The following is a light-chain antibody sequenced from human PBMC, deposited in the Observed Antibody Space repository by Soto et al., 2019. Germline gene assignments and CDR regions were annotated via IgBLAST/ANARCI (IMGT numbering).Light chain of an antibody. V-gene: IGKV3-15*01. CDR3: HQSNNWPYT. CDR1: QSVSDN. J-gene: IGKJ2*01. Sequence: EIVMTQSPATLSVSPGERVILSCRASQSVSDNLAWYQQKPGQAPRLLIYGASTRATTIPARFSGSGSGTEFTLTISSLQSEDFAVYYCHQSNNWPYTFGQGTRLDIK. CDR2: GAS.